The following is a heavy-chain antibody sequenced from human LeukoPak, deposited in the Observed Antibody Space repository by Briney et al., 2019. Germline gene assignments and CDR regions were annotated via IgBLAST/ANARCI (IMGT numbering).Heavy chain of an antibody. V-gene: IGHV3-30-3*01. J-gene: IGHJ4*02. CDR3: ARALYSGAWYGHDY. Sequence: GRSLRLSCAASGCTFSSYAMHWVRQAPGKGLEWVAVISYDGSNKYYADSVKGRFTISRDNSKNTLYLQMSGLSADDTAVYYCARALYSGAWYGHDYWGQGTLVTVSS. D-gene: IGHD6-19*01. CDR1: GCTFSSYA. CDR2: ISYDGSNK.